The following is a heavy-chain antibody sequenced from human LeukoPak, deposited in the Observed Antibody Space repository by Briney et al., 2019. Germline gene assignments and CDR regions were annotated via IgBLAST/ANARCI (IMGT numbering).Heavy chain of an antibody. CDR1: LFTPTGSA. CDR3: ITDPIAVAYDAFGI. Sequence: RGSLRLSRAPSLFTPTGSAMHRVRQASGKGVEWVGRIRSKANSYATAYAASVKGRFTISRDGSKNTIYLQMNSLKTEDTAVYYCITDPIAVAYDAFGIWGQGTMVTVSS. CDR2: IRSKANSYAT. J-gene: IGHJ3*02. V-gene: IGHV3-73*01. D-gene: IGHD6-19*01.